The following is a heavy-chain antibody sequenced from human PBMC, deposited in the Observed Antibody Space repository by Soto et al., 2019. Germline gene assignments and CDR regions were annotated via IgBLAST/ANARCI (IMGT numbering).Heavy chain of an antibody. Sequence: SVKGSCKASGYKVTPYFIHWVRQAPGQGLEWMGMIHPSGDTGYAQKFRGRVTMTIDTSTATAYMELRNLTSEDTAVYFSVRGYCTTSPCSGDFQFWGQGTLVTVSS. J-gene: IGHJ1*01. CDR1: GYKVTPYF. CDR3: VRGYCTTSPCSGDFQF. V-gene: IGHV1-46*01. D-gene: IGHD2-15*01. CDR2: IHPSGDT.